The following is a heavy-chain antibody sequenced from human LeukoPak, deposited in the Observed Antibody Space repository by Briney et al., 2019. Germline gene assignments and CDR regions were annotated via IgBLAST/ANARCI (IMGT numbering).Heavy chain of an antibody. J-gene: IGHJ4*02. V-gene: IGHV1-69*13. CDR3: ARQHYYGSGSYYPFDY. Sequence: SVKVSCKASGYTFTSYGISWVRQAPGQGLEWMGGIIPIFGTANYAQKFQGRVTITADESTSTAYMELSSLRSEDTAVYYCARQHYYGSGSYYPFDYWGQGTLVTVSS. CDR1: GYTFTSYG. CDR2: IIPIFGTA. D-gene: IGHD3-10*01.